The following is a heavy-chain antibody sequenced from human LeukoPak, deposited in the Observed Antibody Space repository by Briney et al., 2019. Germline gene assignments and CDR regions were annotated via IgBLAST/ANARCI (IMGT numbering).Heavy chain of an antibody. Sequence: GASVKVSCKASGGTFSSYAISWVRQAPGQGLEWMGGIIPIFGTANYAQKFQGRATITTDESTSTAYMELSSLGSEDTAVYYCARERHRKGSGYLLDYWGQGTLVTVSS. D-gene: IGHD3-22*01. J-gene: IGHJ4*02. V-gene: IGHV1-69*05. CDR2: IIPIFGTA. CDR3: ARERHRKGSGYLLDY. CDR1: GGTFSSYA.